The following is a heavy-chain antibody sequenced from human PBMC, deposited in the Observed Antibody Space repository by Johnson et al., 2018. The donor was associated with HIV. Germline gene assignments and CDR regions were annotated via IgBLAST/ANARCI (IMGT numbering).Heavy chain of an antibody. J-gene: IGHJ3*02. CDR3: AKGVRGSSCYDAFDI. Sequence: VQLVESGGGLVQPGGSLRLSCAASGFTFSSYAMSWVRQAPGKGVEWLSYISGSGSIIYYADSVTGRFTISRDNSKNTLYLQMSSLRADDTAVYYCAKGVRGSSCYDAFDIWGQGTMVTVSS. V-gene: IGHV3-23*04. D-gene: IGHD6-6*01. CDR1: GFTFSSYA. CDR2: ISGSGSII.